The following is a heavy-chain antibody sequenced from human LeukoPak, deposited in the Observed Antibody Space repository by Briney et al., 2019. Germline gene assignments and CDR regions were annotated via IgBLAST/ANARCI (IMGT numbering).Heavy chain of an antibody. V-gene: IGHV6-1*01. CDR3: ARGAGPKQQLTAYYFDY. J-gene: IGHJ4*02. CDR2: TYYRSKWYN. D-gene: IGHD6-13*01. CDR1: GDSVPSNSAA. Sequence: SQTLSLTCAISGDSVPSNSAAWNWIRQSPSRGLEWLGRTYYRSKWYNDYAVSVKSRITINPDTSKNQFSLQLNSVTPEDTAVYYCARGAGPKQQLTAYYFDYWGQGTLVTVSS.